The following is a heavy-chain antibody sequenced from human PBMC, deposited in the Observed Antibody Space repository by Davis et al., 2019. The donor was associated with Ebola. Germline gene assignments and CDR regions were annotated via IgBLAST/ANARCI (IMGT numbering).Heavy chain of an antibody. CDR2: ISGSGGST. CDR1: GFTFSNYA. D-gene: IGHD3-3*01. J-gene: IGHJ3*02. Sequence: GESLKISCAASGFTFSNYAMSWVRQAPGKRLEWVSAISGSGGSTYYADSVKGRFTISRDNSKNTLYLQMNSLRAEDTAIYYCAKDKNYDFWSGYPHDAFDIWGQGTMVTVSS. CDR3: AKDKNYDFWSGYPHDAFDI. V-gene: IGHV3-23*01.